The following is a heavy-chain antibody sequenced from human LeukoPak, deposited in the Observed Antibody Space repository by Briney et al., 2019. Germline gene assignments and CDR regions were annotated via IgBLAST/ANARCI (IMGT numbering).Heavy chain of an antibody. D-gene: IGHD2-2*01. Sequence: PGGSLRLSCAASGFTFSSYAMSWVRQAPGKGLEWVSAISGSGGSTYYADSVKGRFTISRDNSKNTLYLQMNSLRAEDTAVYYCAKADVVVPAAPIDYWGQGTLVTVSS. V-gene: IGHV3-23*01. CDR3: AKADVVVPAAPIDY. CDR1: GFTFSSYA. J-gene: IGHJ4*02. CDR2: ISGSGGST.